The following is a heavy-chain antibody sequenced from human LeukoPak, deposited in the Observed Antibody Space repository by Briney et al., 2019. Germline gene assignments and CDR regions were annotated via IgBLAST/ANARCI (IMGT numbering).Heavy chain of an antibody. Sequence: GASQRLFYAASGFISSRYWMSWARQAPGEGLGWLANIKQDGGEKYYVASVAGRFTISRDNAKNSLYLQMNSLGAEDTAVNSCARDGCSSISCDHNWFVPRGEGTLVTVSS. CDR1: GFISSRYW. J-gene: IGHJ5*02. CDR2: IKQDGGEK. D-gene: IGHD2-2*01. V-gene: IGHV3-7*01. CDR3: ARDGCSSISCDHNWFVP.